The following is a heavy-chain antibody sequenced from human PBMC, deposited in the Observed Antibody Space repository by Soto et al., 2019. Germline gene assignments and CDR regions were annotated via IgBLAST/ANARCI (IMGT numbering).Heavy chain of an antibody. CDR2: IYYSGST. J-gene: IGHJ5*02. V-gene: IGHV4-31*03. Sequence: QVQLQESGPGLVKPSQILSLTCTVSGGSIRSGDYYWNWIRQHPGKGLEWIGYIYYSGSTYYNPSLKSRVTISVDTSKNQFSLKLSSVTAADTAVYYCARASLGYCSSISCRSNWFDPWGQGTLVTVSS. D-gene: IGHD2-2*01. CDR3: ARASLGYCSSISCRSNWFDP. CDR1: GGSIRSGDYY.